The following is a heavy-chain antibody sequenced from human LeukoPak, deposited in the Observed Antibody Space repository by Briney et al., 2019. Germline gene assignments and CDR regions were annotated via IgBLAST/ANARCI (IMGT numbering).Heavy chain of an antibody. CDR1: GFTFSSYD. J-gene: IGHJ4*02. CDR3: ARGVSSGWPTAFDY. D-gene: IGHD6-19*01. V-gene: IGHV3-13*01. CDR2: IGTAGDT. Sequence: GGSLRLSCAASGFTFSSYDMHWVRQATGKGLEWVSAIGTAGDTYYPGSVKGRFTTSRENAKNSLYLQMNSLRAGDTAVYYCARGVSSGWPTAFDYWGQGTLVTVSS.